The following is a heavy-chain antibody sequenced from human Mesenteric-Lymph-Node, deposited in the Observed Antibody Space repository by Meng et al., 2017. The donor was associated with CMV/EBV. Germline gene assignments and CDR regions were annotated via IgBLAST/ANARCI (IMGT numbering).Heavy chain of an antibody. CDR2: INHGGST. J-gene: IGHJ4*02. CDR3: ARHQRWLKSEGGFNY. V-gene: IGHV4-34*01. D-gene: IGHD4-23*01. CDR1: GGACSGYF. Sequence: LQQSGTGLSKPSEVLTLCCSFYGGACSGYFWSWIRQPPGKGLEWIGKINHGGSTNYNPSLKSRVTISVDTSKNQFSLKLSSVTAADTAVYYCARHQRWLKSEGGFNYWGQGTLVTVSS.